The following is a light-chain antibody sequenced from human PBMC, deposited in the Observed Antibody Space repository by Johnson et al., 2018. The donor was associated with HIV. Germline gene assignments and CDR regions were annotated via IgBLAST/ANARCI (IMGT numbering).Light chain of an antibody. CDR2: ENN. J-gene: IGLJ1*01. CDR1: SSNIGNNY. CDR3: GTRDSGLSAYV. Sequence: SVLTQPPSVSAAPGQKVTISCSGSSSNIGNNYVSWYQQVPGTAPKLLIYENNKRPSGIPDRFSGSKSGTSATLGITGLQTGDEADYYCGTRDSGLSAYVFGTGTKATVL. V-gene: IGLV1-51*02.